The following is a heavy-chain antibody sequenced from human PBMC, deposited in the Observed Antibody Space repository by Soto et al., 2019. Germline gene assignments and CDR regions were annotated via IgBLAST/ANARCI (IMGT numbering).Heavy chain of an antibody. Sequence: EVQLVESGGGLVKPGVSLRLSCAASGFTFTNAWMNWVRQAPGKGLEWVGRIKSKTDGGTADYAAPVKGRFTISRDDSKTTLYLEMNSLKAEDTAVYYCAPGGVRAAAKGYSYDAMDVWGQGPTVTVSS. CDR2: IKSKTDGGTA. CDR1: GFTFTNAW. J-gene: IGHJ6*02. D-gene: IGHD2-2*01. V-gene: IGHV3-15*07. CDR3: APGGVRAAAKGYSYDAMDV.